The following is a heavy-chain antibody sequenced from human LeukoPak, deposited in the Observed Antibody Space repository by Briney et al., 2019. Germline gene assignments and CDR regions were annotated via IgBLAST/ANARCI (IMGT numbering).Heavy chain of an antibody. J-gene: IGHJ4*02. V-gene: IGHV3-7*03. CDR1: GFTFSSYW. Sequence: HPGGSLRLSCAATGFTFSSYWMSWVRQAPGKGLEWVASIKDDGSEKYYVDSVKGRFTISRDNAKNSLFLQMNSLRVEDTAVYFCGGDFQGYWGQGTLVTVSS. CDR3: GGDFQGY. D-gene: IGHD2/OR15-2a*01. CDR2: IKDDGSEK.